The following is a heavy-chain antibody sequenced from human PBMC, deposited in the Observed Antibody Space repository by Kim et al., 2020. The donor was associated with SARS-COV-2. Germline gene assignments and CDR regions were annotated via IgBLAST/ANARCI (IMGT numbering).Heavy chain of an antibody. CDR2: IIPIFGTA. Sequence: SVKVSCKASGGTFSSYAISWVRQAPGQGLEWMGGIIPIFGTANYAQKFQGRVTITADESTSTAYMELSSLRSEDTAVYYCASEREGTRYSSGWYWFDPWGQGTLVTVSS. D-gene: IGHD6-19*01. CDR3: ASEREGTRYSSGWYWFDP. CDR1: GGTFSSYA. J-gene: IGHJ5*02. V-gene: IGHV1-69*13.